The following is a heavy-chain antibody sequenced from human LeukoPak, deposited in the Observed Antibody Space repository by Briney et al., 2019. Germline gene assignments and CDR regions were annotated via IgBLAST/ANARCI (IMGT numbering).Heavy chain of an antibody. V-gene: IGHV4-59*01. CDR2: VSSRGAT. CDR1: GASISDYY. Sequence: SETLSPTCNVSGASISDYYWSWIRQSPTRGLEWIGYVSSRGATNNNPSLKSRVTTSAHTSENQLSLKLTSVTAADTAVYYCARAQKTMLSRAVYFFDFWGQGLLVTASS. J-gene: IGHJ4*02. CDR3: ARAQKTMLSRAVYFFDF. D-gene: IGHD2-2*01.